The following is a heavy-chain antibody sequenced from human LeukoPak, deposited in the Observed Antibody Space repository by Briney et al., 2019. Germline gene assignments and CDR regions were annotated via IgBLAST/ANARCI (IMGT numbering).Heavy chain of an antibody. CDR3: AREVVVPAAPLDY. CDR2: INPNSGGT. CDR1: GYTFTVYY. D-gene: IGHD2-2*01. J-gene: IGHJ4*02. Sequence: ASVKVSCKASGYTFTVYYMHWVRQAPGQGLEWMGWINPNSGGTNYAQKFQGRVTMTRDTSISTAYMELSRLRSDDTAVYYCAREVVVPAAPLDYWGQGTLVTVSS. V-gene: IGHV1-2*02.